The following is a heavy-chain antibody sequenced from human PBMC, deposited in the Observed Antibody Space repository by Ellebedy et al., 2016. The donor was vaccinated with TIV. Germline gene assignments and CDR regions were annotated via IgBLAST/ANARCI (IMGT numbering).Heavy chain of an antibody. CDR2: ITTSGSTT. Sequence: PGGSLRLSCAAAGFTFRAYEITWVRQAPGKALEWISYITTSGSTTYYADSVKGRFTTSRDNANYSLYLQMNSLRADDSAVYFCARVGGTAWYEGFDYWGQGTLVTVSS. CDR1: GFTFRAYE. CDR3: ARVGGTAWYEGFDY. D-gene: IGHD6-19*01. V-gene: IGHV3-48*01. J-gene: IGHJ4*02.